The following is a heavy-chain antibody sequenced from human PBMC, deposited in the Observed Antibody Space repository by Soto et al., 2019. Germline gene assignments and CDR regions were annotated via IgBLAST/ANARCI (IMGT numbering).Heavy chain of an antibody. D-gene: IGHD2-2*01. CDR2: ISGGGDRT. V-gene: IGHV3-23*01. J-gene: IGHJ2*01. Sequence: EVQLLESGGGLVQPGGSLRLSCVGSGFTFINYAMNWVRQTPGKGLEWVSGISGGGDRTFDADSVKGRFTISRDNSKNTVNLQMHSLRADDTAVYYCARKVLGSTSRPDWWYFDLWGRGTLVTVSS. CDR1: GFTFINYA. CDR3: ARKVLGSTSRPDWWYFDL.